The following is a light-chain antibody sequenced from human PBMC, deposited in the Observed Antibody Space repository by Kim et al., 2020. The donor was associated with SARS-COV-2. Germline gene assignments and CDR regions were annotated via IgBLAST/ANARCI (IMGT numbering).Light chain of an antibody. CDR2: GAS. CDR3: QKYNSAPLT. Sequence: ASVGDRVPLTCRPSQDITNYLAWYQQKPGKVPQLLIYGASTLQSGAPSRFNGSGSGTEFTLTINSLQPEDVATYYCQKYNSAPLTFGGGTKVEIK. V-gene: IGKV1-27*01. CDR1: QDITNY. J-gene: IGKJ4*01.